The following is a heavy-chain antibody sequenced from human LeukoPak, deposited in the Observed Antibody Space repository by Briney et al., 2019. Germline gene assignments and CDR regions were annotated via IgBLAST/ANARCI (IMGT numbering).Heavy chain of an antibody. J-gene: IGHJ4*02. CDR1: GYTFTAYY. D-gene: IGHD6-13*01. CDR3: ARGLYPGSGSYGGCDY. V-gene: IGHV1-69*13. CDR2: IIPIFGTA. Sequence: GASVKVSCKASGYTFTAYYVHWVRQAPGQGLEWMGGIIPIFGTANYAQKFQGRVTITADESTSTAYMELSSLRSEDTAVYYCARGLYPGSGSYGGCDYWGQGTLVTVSS.